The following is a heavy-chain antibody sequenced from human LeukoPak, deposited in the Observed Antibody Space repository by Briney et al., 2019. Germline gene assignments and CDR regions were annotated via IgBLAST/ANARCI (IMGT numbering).Heavy chain of an antibody. D-gene: IGHD3-22*01. CDR3: ARVLIGYYYYYYYMDV. V-gene: IGHV3-30*02. J-gene: IGHJ6*03. CDR2: IRYDGNNK. Sequence: GGSLRLSCAASGLTFSDYSMHWVRQAPGKGLNWVAFIRYDGNNKYYADSVKGRFTISRDNSKNMLYLEMNSLSTEDTAVYYCARVLIGYYYYYYYMDVWGKGTTVTVSS. CDR1: GLTFSDYS.